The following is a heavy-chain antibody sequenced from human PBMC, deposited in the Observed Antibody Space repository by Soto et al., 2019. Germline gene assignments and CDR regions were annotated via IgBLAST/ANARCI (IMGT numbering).Heavy chain of an antibody. J-gene: IGHJ6*02. D-gene: IGHD4-17*01. CDR2: IYYSGST. V-gene: IGHV4-59*01. CDR1: VGSISIYY. Sequence: AETLRLTCTVSVGSISIYYWDWIGQPPGKALEWIGYIYYSGSTNYNPSLKSRVTISVDTSKNQFSLKLSSVTAADTAVYYCARDINYGGNSLSSAYYYYGMDLWGPGTTVTVSS. CDR3: ARDINYGGNSLSSAYYYYGMDL.